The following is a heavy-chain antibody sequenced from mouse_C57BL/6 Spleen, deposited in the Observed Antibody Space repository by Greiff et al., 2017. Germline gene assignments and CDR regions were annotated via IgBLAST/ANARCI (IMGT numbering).Heavy chain of an antibody. CDR2: IYPGDGDT. D-gene: IGHD6-1*01. J-gene: IGHJ3*01. CDR1: GYAFSSSW. V-gene: IGHV1-82*01. CDR3: ARAASDSRGFAY. Sequence: VKLMESGPELVKPGASVKISCKASGYAFSSSWMNWVKQRPGKGLEWIGRIYPGDGDTNYNGKFKGKATLTADKSSSTAYMQLSSLTSEDSAVYFCARAASDSRGFAYWGQGTLVTVSA.